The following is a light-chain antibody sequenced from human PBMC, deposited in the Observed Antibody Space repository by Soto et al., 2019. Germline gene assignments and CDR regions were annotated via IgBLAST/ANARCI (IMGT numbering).Light chain of an antibody. J-gene: IGKJ1*01. CDR3: QQYNNWPLWT. CDR1: QSVSSN. V-gene: IGKV3-15*01. CDR2: GAS. Sequence: EIVMTQSPATLSVSPGERATLSCRASQSVSSNLAWYQQKPGQAPRLLIYGASTRATGIPARFSGSGSGTEFTLTVSSLQSEDFAVYYCQQYNNWPLWTFGQRTKVEIK.